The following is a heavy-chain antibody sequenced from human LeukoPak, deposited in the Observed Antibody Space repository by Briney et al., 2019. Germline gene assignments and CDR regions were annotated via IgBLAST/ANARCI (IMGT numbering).Heavy chain of an antibody. Sequence: ASVKVSCKASGYTFTGYYMHWVRQAPGQGLEWMGWINPNSGGTNYAQKFQGRVTMTTDTSTSTAYMELRSLRSDDTAVYYCARGGQEWLRQYYFDYWGQGTLVTVSS. V-gene: IGHV1-2*02. CDR1: GYTFTGYY. D-gene: IGHD5-12*01. CDR3: ARGGQEWLRQYYFDY. CDR2: INPNSGGT. J-gene: IGHJ4*02.